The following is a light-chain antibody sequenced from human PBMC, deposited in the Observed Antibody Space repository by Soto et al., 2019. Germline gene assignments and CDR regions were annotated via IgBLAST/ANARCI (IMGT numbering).Light chain of an antibody. CDR2: KAS. Sequence: IQMTQSPSTLSASVGDRVTITCRASQSISDLLAWYQQKPGEAPKLLIYKASSLDSGVASLFSGSGSGKEFSLSIHSLQPADFATYYCQQYDNYSPFGGGTKVEIK. CDR1: QSISDL. CDR3: QQYDNYSP. J-gene: IGKJ4*02. V-gene: IGKV1-5*03.